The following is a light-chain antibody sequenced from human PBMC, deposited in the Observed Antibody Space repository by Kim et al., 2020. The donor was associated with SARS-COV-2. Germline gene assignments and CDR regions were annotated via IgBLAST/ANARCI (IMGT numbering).Light chain of an antibody. CDR3: HQAKNFPWT. CDR1: QDISSW. V-gene: IGKV1-12*02. J-gene: IGKJ1*01. Sequence: AAVGDRVTISCRANQDISSWLAWYQQKPGKAPKLLIYTASSLQTGVPSRFSGRGSGTDFTLTISSLQPEDFATYFCHQAKNFPWTFGQGTKVDIK. CDR2: TAS.